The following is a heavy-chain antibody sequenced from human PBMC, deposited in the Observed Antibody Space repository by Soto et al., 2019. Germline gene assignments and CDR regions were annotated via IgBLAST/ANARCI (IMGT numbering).Heavy chain of an antibody. CDR1: GFTFSSYA. CDR3: AKRSGDFWSGYYRPYYYYGMDV. Sequence: PGGSLRLSCAASGFTFSSYAMSWGRQAPGKGLEWVSAISGSGGSTYYADSVKGRFTISRDNSKNTLYLQMNSLRAEDTAVYYCAKRSGDFWSGYYRPYYYYGMDVWGQGTTVTVSS. J-gene: IGHJ6*02. CDR2: ISGSGGST. V-gene: IGHV3-23*01. D-gene: IGHD3-3*01.